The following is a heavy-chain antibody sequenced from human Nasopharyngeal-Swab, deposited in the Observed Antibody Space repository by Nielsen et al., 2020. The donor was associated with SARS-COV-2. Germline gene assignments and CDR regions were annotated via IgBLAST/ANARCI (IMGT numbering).Heavy chain of an antibody. CDR3: AKEATLGGVGDYYYMNV. V-gene: IGHV3-23*01. J-gene: IGHJ6*03. Sequence: GGSLRLSCAASGFTFSSYAMSWVRQAPGKGLEWVSAISGSGGSTYYADSVKGRFTISRDNSKNTLCLQMNSLRADDTAVYYCAKEATLGGVGDYYYMNVWGKGTTVTVSS. D-gene: IGHD3-16*01. CDR1: GFTFSSYA. CDR2: ISGSGGST.